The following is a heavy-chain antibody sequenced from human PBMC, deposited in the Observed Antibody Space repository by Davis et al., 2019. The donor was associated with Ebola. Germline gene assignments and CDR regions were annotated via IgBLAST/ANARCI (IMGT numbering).Heavy chain of an antibody. J-gene: IGHJ5*02. Sequence: GESLKISCAASGFTVSSNYMSWVRQAPGKGLEWVAVISYDGSNKYYADSVKGRFTISRDNSKNTLYLQMNSLRAEDTAVYYCAKDLMGTVVAALFDPWGQGTLVTVSS. CDR3: AKDLMGTVVAALFDP. CDR2: ISYDGSNK. CDR1: GFTVSSNY. V-gene: IGHV3-30*18. D-gene: IGHD2-15*01.